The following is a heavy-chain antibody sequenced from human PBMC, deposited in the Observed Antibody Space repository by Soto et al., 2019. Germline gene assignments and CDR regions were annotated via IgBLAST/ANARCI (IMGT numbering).Heavy chain of an antibody. Sequence: ASVKVSCKASGYTFTGYYMHWVRQAPGQGLEWMGWINPNSGGTNYAQKFQGRVTMTRDTSISTAYMELSRLRSDDTAVYYCARERSGSYGDAFDIWGQGTMVTVSS. D-gene: IGHD1-26*01. CDR1: GYTFTGYY. CDR3: ARERSGSYGDAFDI. J-gene: IGHJ3*02. CDR2: INPNSGGT. V-gene: IGHV1-2*02.